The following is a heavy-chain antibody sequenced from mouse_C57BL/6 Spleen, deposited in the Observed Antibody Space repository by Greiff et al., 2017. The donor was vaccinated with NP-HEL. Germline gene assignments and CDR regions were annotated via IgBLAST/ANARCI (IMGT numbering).Heavy chain of an antibody. CDR2: IDPANGHT. CDR1: GFNIKNTH. D-gene: IGHD1-1*02. J-gene: IGHJ2*03. CDR3: AGSISGGYGADY. V-gene: IGHV14-3*01. Sequence: EVQLQQSVAELVRPGASVKLSCTASGFNIKNTHMHWVKQRPEQGLAWTGRIDPANGHTKYAPKFQGKATITADTSSNTAYLQLSSLTSEDTAIYYCAGSISGGYGADYWGQSTSLTVAS.